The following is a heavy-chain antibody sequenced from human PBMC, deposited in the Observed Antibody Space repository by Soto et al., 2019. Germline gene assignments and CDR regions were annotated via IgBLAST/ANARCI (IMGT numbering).Heavy chain of an antibody. V-gene: IGHV3-49*03. CDR3: TRVGFGELDAFDI. J-gene: IGHJ3*02. CDR2: IRSKAYGGTT. Sequence: GGSLRLSCTASGFTFGDYAMSWFRQAPGKGLEWVGFIRSKAYGGTTEYAASVKGRFTISRDDSKSIAYLQMNSLKTEDTAVYYCTRVGFGELDAFDIWGQGTMVTVSS. D-gene: IGHD3-10*01. CDR1: GFTFGDYA.